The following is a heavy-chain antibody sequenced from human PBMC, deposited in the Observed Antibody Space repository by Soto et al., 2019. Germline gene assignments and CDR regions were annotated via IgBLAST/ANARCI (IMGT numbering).Heavy chain of an antibody. J-gene: IGHJ4*02. CDR1: GFTLSSFA. Sequence: EAQLLESGGALVQPGGSLSLSCAGSGFTLSSFAMNWVRQAPGKGLEWVSASSGTGINAYYADSVRGRFTVSRDNSKNMVFFQMNSLRVEDTAVYYCANVRGWGQGTLVTVSS. D-gene: IGHD3-3*01. CDR3: ANVRG. V-gene: IGHV3-23*01. CDR2: SSGTGINA.